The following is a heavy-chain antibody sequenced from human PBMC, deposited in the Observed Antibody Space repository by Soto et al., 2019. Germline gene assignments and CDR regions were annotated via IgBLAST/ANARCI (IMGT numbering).Heavy chain of an antibody. CDR1: GYSFTSYW. J-gene: IGHJ3*02. D-gene: IGHD1-26*01. V-gene: IGHV5-10-1*01. CDR2: IDPSDSYT. CDR3: AGTSSGSYGLDAAFDI. Sequence: GASLKISCKGSGYSFTSYWISWVRQMPGKGLEWMGRIDPSDSYTNYSPSFQGHVTISADKSISTAYLQWSSLKASDTAMYYCAGTSSGSYGLDAAFDIWGQGTMVTVSS.